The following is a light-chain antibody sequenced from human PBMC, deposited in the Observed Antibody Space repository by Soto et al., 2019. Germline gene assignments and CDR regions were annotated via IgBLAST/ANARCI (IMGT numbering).Light chain of an antibody. CDR1: QGVGSH. CDR2: EVA. J-gene: IGKJ5*01. V-gene: IGKV1-13*02. Sequence: AIKLSMCPSALSANVEGRVTITCRASQGVGSHLAWHQQKPGKAPKPLIYEVASLQSGVPSRFSGSGSGTDFTLTISSLQPEDFATYYSQHLHGYPITFGQRRLLEVK. CDR3: QHLHGYPIT.